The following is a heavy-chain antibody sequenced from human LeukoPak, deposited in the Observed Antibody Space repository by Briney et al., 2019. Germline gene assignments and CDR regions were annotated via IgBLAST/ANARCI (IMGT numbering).Heavy chain of an antibody. V-gene: IGHV3-74*01. CDR2: INSDGSST. CDR3: ARDPYSGTYGDTYYYYMDV. D-gene: IGHD1-26*01. Sequence: GGSLRLSCAASEFSVGSNYMTWVRQAPGKGLVWVSRINSDGSSTSYADSVKGRFTISRDNARNSLYLQMNSLRAEDTAVYYCARDPYSGTYGDTYYYYMDVWGKGTTVTISS. CDR1: EFSVGSNY. J-gene: IGHJ6*03.